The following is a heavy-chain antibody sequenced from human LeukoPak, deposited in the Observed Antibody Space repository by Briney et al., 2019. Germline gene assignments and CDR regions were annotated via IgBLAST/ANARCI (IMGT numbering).Heavy chain of an antibody. D-gene: IGHD3-10*01. CDR3: SAHYGPGPV. Sequence: ASVKVACRASGYAFIDHHILWVRQAPGQGLEWMGWIHPNGRDTQYAQKFQDRMTMTTDTSITTAYMELHSVTSDDTGVYYCSAHYGPGPVWGQGTLITASS. V-gene: IGHV1-2*02. J-gene: IGHJ4*02. CDR1: GYAFIDHH. CDR2: IHPNGRDT.